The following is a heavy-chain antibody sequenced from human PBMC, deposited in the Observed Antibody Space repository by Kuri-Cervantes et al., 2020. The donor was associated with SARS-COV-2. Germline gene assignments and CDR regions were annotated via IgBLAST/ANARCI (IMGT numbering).Heavy chain of an antibody. CDR2: IIPIFGTA. V-gene: IGHV1-69*13. Sequence: SVKVSCKASGGTFSSHAISWVRQAPGQGLEWMGGIIPIFGTANYAQKFQGRVTITADESTSTAYMELSSLRSEDTAVYYCASLAGLEAEFQDYWGQGTLVTVSS. CDR3: ASLAGLEAEFQDY. CDR1: GGTFSSHA. J-gene: IGHJ4*02. D-gene: IGHD2-15*01.